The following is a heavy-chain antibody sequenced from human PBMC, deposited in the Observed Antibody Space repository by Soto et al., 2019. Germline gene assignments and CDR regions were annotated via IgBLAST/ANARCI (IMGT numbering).Heavy chain of an antibody. J-gene: IGHJ5*02. CDR1: GGSISSGDYY. Sequence: QVQLQESGPGLVKPSQTLSLTCTVSGGSISSGDYYWSWIRQHPGKGLEWIGYIYYSGSTYYNPSLKSRVTISVDKSKNQCSLKLSSVTAADTAVYYCARWWSGSRQGFDPWGQGTLVTVSS. CDR2: IYYSGST. D-gene: IGHD3-3*01. CDR3: ARWWSGSRQGFDP. V-gene: IGHV4-31*03.